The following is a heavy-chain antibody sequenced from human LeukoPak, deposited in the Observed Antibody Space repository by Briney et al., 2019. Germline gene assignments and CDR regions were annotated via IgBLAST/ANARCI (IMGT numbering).Heavy chain of an antibody. CDR1: GFTFSSYG. CDR2: ISYDGSNK. Sequence: GGSLRLSCAASGFTFSSYGMHWVRQAPGKGLEWVAVISYDGSNKYYADSVKGRFTISRDNSKNTLYLQMNSLRAEATAVYYCAKDRARVLWNHYYYMDVWGKGTTVTVSS. CDR3: AKDRARVLWNHYYYMDV. D-gene: IGHD2-2*01. J-gene: IGHJ6*03. V-gene: IGHV3-30*18.